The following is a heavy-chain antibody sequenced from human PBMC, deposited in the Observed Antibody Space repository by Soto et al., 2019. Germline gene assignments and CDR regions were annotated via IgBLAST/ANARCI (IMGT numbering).Heavy chain of an antibody. CDR1: GFTFSSYG. V-gene: IGHV3-30*18. Sequence: GGSLRLSCAASGFTFSSYGMHWVRQAPGKGLEWVAFISYDGSIKEYADSVKGRFTISRDKSKNMLYLQMNSLRAEDTAVHYCAKGYGGQQLTRGDAFDFWGQGTMVTVSS. CDR2: ISYDGSIK. CDR3: AKGYGGQQLTRGDAFDF. J-gene: IGHJ3*01. D-gene: IGHD6-13*01.